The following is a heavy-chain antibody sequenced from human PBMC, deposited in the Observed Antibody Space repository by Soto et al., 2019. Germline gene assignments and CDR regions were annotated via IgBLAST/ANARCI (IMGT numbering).Heavy chain of an antibody. CDR3: VGGDEFAVRLAY. Sequence: SETLSLTGTVSGASINSGGYYWNWVRVLPGRGLEWIGYIYFTGDTYYNPSLESRVTISLDTPQNQFSLELNSVSAADTAVYCCVGGDEFAVRLAYSGQRALVTVSS. CDR2: IYFTGDT. V-gene: IGHV4-31*03. D-gene: IGHD2-21*02. CDR1: GASINSGGYY. J-gene: IGHJ4*02.